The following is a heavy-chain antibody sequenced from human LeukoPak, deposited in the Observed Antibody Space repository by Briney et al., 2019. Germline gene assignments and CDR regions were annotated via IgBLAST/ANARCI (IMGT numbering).Heavy chain of an antibody. CDR2: IHYSGTT. V-gene: IGHV4-39*01. CDR1: GVSISSSNNF. Sequence: SETLSLTCTVSGVSISSSNNFWGWIRQPPGKGLEWIGRIHYSGTTYYIPSLKSRVTISVDTSKNQFSLKLSSVTAADAAVYYCARHEEEDGYNAKTFDSWGQGTLVTVSS. CDR3: ARHEEEDGYNAKTFDS. D-gene: IGHD5-24*01. J-gene: IGHJ4*02.